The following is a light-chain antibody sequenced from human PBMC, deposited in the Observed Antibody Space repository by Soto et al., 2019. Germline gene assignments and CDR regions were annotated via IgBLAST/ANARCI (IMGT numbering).Light chain of an antibody. CDR3: QAYYYCLTAFV. Sequence: QSVLTQPPSVSGAPGQRVTISCTGTNSNLGAGYDVHGYQQLPGADPKLVIFGTRNRPSGGPERLAGSKSGTSASLAIIGLPAEDEADYYCQAYYYCLTAFVFGGWTKLTVL. CDR1: NSNLGAGYD. V-gene: IGLV1-40*01. J-gene: IGLJ3*02. CDR2: GTR.